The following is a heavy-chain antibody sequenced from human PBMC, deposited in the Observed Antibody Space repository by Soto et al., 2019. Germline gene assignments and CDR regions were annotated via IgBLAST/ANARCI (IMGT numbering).Heavy chain of an antibody. Sequence: QVHLVQSGAEVKKLGASVKVSCKGSGYAFTTYGITWVRQAPGQGLEWMGWISAHNGNTNYALKLQGRVTVTRDTSTSTAYMELRSLRSDDTAVYYCARGRYGDYWGQGALVTVSS. V-gene: IGHV1-18*01. CDR1: GYAFTTYG. J-gene: IGHJ4*02. CDR3: ARGRYGDY. D-gene: IGHD1-1*01. CDR2: ISAHNGNT.